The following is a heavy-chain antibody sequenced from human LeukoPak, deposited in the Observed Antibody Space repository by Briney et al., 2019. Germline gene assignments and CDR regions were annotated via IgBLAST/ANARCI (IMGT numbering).Heavy chain of an antibody. CDR3: ARSAEQWLVRHPELFDY. V-gene: IGHV3-11*01. D-gene: IGHD6-19*01. Sequence: PGGSLRLSCAASGFTFSDYYMSWIRQAPGKGLEWVSYISSSGSTIYYADSVKGRFTISRDNAKNSLYLQMNSLRAEDTAVYYCARSAEQWLVRHPELFDYWGQGTLVTVSS. J-gene: IGHJ4*02. CDR2: ISSSGSTI. CDR1: GFTFSDYY.